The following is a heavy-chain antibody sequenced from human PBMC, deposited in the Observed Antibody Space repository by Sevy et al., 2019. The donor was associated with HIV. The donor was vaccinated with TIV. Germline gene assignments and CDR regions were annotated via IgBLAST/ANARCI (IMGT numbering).Heavy chain of an antibody. CDR2: INHSGST. CDR3: ARNSTVTTSHWFDP. Sequence: SETLSLTCTVYGGSLSGYYWSWIRQPPGKGLEWIGEINHSGSTNYNPPLKSRVTISVDTSKNQFSLKLSSVTAADTAVYYCARNSTVTTSHWFDPWGQGTLVTVSS. D-gene: IGHD4-17*01. V-gene: IGHV4-34*01. J-gene: IGHJ5*02. CDR1: GGSLSGYY.